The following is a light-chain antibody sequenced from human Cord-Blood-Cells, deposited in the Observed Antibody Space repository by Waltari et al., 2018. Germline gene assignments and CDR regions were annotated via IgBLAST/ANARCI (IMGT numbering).Light chain of an antibody. J-gene: IGLJ3*02. CDR2: RNN. V-gene: IGLV1-47*01. CDR3: AAWDHSLRGWV. CDR1: SFTIGTNY. Sequence: QSVLTQTPSASGTSGQRVTISCSGSSFTIGTNYVYWYQQLPGTAPKRLIYRNNQRPSGVPDRFSGSKSGTSASLAISGLRSEDEADYYCAAWDHSLRGWVFGGGTKLTVL.